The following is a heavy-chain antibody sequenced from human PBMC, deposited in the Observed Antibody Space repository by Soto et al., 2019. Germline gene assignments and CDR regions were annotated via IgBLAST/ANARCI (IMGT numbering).Heavy chain of an antibody. CDR1: GGSVSSGSYY. CDR2: IYYSGST. Sequence: PSATLSLTCTVSGGSVSSGSYYWSWIRQPPGKGLEWIGYIYYSGSTNYNPSLKSRVTISVDTSKNQFYLQLNSVTAEDTAVYYCARAVGQWVVRCWYDPWGQRTLVNVSS. J-gene: IGHJ5*02. D-gene: IGHD6-19*01. CDR3: ARAVGQWVVRCWYDP. V-gene: IGHV4-61*01.